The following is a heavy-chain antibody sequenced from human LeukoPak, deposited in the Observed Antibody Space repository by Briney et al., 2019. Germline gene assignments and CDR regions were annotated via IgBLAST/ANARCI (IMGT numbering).Heavy chain of an antibody. Sequence: SETLSLTCTVAGGSISSYYSSWIRQPPGKGLEWIGYIYYIGSTNYNPSLKSRFTISVDTSKNQFSLKLSSVTAADAAVYYCASGGGEVDYWGQGTMVTVSS. CDR1: GGSISSYY. CDR3: ASGGGEVDY. D-gene: IGHD2-21*01. J-gene: IGHJ4*02. CDR2: IYYIGST. V-gene: IGHV4-59*08.